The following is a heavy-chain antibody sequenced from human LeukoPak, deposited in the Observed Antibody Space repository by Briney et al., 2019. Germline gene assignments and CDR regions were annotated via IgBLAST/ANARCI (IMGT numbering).Heavy chain of an antibody. CDR3: ARGNSYYDSSGAFDY. D-gene: IGHD3-22*01. J-gene: IGHJ4*02. V-gene: IGHV4-4*02. CDR1: GGSIRSSDW. Sequence: PSETLSLTRSVSGGSIRSSDWWSWVRQPPGKGLEWIGEIHHSGSTNHNPSLKSRPTMSIDKSKNQFSLKLSSVTAADTAVYYCARGNSYYDSSGAFDYWGQGTLVTVSS. CDR2: IHHSGST.